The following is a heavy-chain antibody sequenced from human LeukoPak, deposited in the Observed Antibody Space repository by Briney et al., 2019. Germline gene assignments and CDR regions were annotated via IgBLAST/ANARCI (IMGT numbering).Heavy chain of an antibody. CDR1: GFTFSSYS. Sequence: PGGSLRLSCAASGFTFSSYSMNWVRQAPGKGLEWVSSISSSSSYIYYADSVKGRFTVSRDNAKNSLYLQMNSLRAEDTAVYYCASRDYYYGSGSYYLDDYWGQGTLVTVSS. CDR3: ASRDYYYGSGSYYLDDY. D-gene: IGHD3-10*01. J-gene: IGHJ4*02. V-gene: IGHV3-21*01. CDR2: ISSSSSYI.